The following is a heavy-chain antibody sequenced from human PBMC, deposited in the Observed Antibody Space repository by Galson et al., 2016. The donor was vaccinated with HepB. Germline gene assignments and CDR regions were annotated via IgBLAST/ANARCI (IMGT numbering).Heavy chain of an antibody. CDR3: ARQETGRLSANDY. J-gene: IGHJ4*02. CDR2: IYPDDSDT. V-gene: IGHV5-51*01. CDR1: GYNFTSYW. Sequence: QSGAEVKKPGESLKISCEVSGYNFTSYWIGWVRQMPGKGLEWMGIIYPDDSDTRYSPSFQGQVTISADKSISTAYLQWSSLKAADTAMYYCARQETGRLSANDYWGQGTLVTVSS. D-gene: IGHD1-14*01.